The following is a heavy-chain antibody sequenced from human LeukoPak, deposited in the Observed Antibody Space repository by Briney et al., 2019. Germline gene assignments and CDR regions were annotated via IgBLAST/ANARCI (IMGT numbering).Heavy chain of an antibody. J-gene: IGHJ4*02. CDR3: ARGYKIFGVVIPPFDY. Sequence: GGSLRLSCAASGFTFSSYAMHWVRQAPGKGLEWVAVISYDGSNKYYADSVKGRFTISRDSSKNTLYLQMNSLRAEDTAVYYCARGYKIFGVVIPPFDYWGQGTLVTVSS. D-gene: IGHD3-3*01. CDR1: GFTFSSYA. V-gene: IGHV3-30*04. CDR2: ISYDGSNK.